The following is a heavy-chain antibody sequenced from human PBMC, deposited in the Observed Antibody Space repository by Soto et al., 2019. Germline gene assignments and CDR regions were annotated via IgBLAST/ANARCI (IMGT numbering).Heavy chain of an antibody. CDR1: GFTFCYSY. D-gene: IGHD2-2*02. Sequence: GGSLRLSCAVSGFTFCYSYMSWIRQAPGKGLEWLSYISPGSRYPAYADSVKGRFTISRDNAKRSLYLQMNSLRAEDTAVYYCARIYCSTTSCYIDYWGQGTLVTVSS. J-gene: IGHJ4*02. CDR2: ISPGSRYP. CDR3: ARIYCSTTSCYIDY. V-gene: IGHV3-11*06.